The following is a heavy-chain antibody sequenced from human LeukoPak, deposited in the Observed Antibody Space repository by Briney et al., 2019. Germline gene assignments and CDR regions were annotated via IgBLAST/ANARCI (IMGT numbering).Heavy chain of an antibody. Sequence: SETLSLTCTVSGGSISSYYWSWIRQPPGKGLEWIGEIYHSGSTNYNPSLKSRVSISVDKSKNQFSLKLSSVTAADTAVYYCARWRNIINFDYWGQGTLATVSS. CDR2: IYHSGST. J-gene: IGHJ4*02. CDR3: ARWRNIINFDY. V-gene: IGHV4-59*12. D-gene: IGHD2/OR15-2a*01. CDR1: GGSISSYY.